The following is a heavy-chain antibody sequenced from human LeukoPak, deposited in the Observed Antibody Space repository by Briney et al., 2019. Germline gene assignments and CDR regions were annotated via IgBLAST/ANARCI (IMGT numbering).Heavy chain of an antibody. D-gene: IGHD4-17*01. CDR2: SDWDDDK. Sequence: SGPTLVNPTQTLTLTCTFSGFSLSTSGMRVSWIRQPPGKALEGPARSDWDDDKFYSTSLRTRLTLSKDTSKNQVVLTMTNMDPVDTATYYCTVFADFDYWGQGTLVTVSS. J-gene: IGHJ4*02. CDR1: GFSLSTSGMR. V-gene: IGHV2-70*04. CDR3: TVFADFDY.